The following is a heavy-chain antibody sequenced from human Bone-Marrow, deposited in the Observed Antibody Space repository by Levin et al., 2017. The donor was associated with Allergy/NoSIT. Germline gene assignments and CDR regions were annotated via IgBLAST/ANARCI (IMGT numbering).Heavy chain of an antibody. J-gene: IGHJ4*02. Sequence: PGGSLRLSCAASGFTFSSYDMTWVRQAPGKGLEWVSTISATGGNTYYADSVKGRFTISRDNSKNTLYLQMNSLRAEDTALYYCTKDTSNVYGSGSDSPSDQWGQGTLVTVSS. D-gene: IGHD3-10*01. CDR3: TKDTSNVYGSGSDSPSDQ. CDR1: GFTFSSYD. CDR2: ISATGGNT. V-gene: IGHV3-23*01.